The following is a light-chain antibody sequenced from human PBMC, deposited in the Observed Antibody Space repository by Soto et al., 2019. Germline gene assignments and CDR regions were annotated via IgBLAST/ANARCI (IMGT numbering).Light chain of an antibody. Sequence: DIQMTQSPSSLSASVGGRVTITCRASEDITNSLAWFQQKPGKASKSLIYAASSLQSGVPSRFSGSGSGTDFTLTISSLQPEDFATYYCQQYKTYPWTFGQGTKVEI. CDR2: AAS. CDR1: EDITNS. CDR3: QQYKTYPWT. J-gene: IGKJ1*01. V-gene: IGKV1-16*01.